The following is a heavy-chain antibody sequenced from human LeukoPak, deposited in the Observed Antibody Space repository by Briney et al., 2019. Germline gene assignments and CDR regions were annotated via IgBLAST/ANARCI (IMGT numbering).Heavy chain of an antibody. V-gene: IGHV1-46*01. D-gene: IGHD3-16*01. Sequence: GASVKVSCKASGYTFTSYYMHWVRRAPGQGLEWMGIINPSGGSTSYAQKFQGRVTMTRDTSTSTVYMELSSLRSEDTAVYYCARDPGGNDGYTYYFDYWGQGTLVTVSS. CDR2: INPSGGST. CDR3: ARDPGGNDGYTYYFDY. CDR1: GYTFTSYY. J-gene: IGHJ4*02.